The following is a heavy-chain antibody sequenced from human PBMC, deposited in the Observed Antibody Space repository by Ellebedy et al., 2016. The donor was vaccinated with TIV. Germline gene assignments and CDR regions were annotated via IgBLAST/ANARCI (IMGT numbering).Heavy chain of an antibody. CDR2: ISSSSSYI. CDR3: ARDYCSSTSCPEDYYYYYGMDV. J-gene: IGHJ6*02. D-gene: IGHD2-2*01. V-gene: IGHV3-21*01. CDR1: GFTFSSYS. Sequence: GGSLRLSXAASGFTFSSYSMNWVRQAPGKGLEWVSSISSSSSYIYYADSVKGRFTISRDNAKNSLYLQMNSLRAEDTAVYYCARDYCSSTSCPEDYYYYYGMDVWGQGTTVTVSS.